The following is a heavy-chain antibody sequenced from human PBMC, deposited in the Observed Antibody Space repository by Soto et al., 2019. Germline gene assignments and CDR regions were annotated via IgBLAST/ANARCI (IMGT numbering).Heavy chain of an antibody. CDR1: GYSFTSYW. J-gene: IGHJ3*02. Sequence: PGESLKISCKGSGYSFTSYWIGWVRQMPGKGLEWMGIIYPGDSDTRYSPSFQGQVTISADKSISTAYLQWSSLKASDTAMYYCARVEIPGYSSSWILGAVDIWGQGTMVTVS. V-gene: IGHV5-51*01. CDR2: IYPGDSDT. D-gene: IGHD6-13*01. CDR3: ARVEIPGYSSSWILGAVDI.